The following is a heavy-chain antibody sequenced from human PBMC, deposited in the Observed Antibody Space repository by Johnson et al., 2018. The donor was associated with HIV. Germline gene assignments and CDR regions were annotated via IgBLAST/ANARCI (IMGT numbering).Heavy chain of an antibody. V-gene: IGHV3-7*05. CDR3: VTADRGSA. CDR2: VNQDGSAK. J-gene: IGHJ3*01. CDR1: GFTLSNHW. Sequence: EVQLVESGGGLDQPGGSLRLSCAASGFTLSNHWMSWVRQAPGKGLEYVANVNQDGSAKFYVDSVKGRFTISRDNAKNSLYLQMNSLRDEATAGYYCVTADRGSAWGQGTTVTVSS. D-gene: IGHD1-26*01.